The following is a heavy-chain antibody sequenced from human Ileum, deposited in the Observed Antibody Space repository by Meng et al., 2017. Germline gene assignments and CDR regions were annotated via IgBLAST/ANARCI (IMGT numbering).Heavy chain of an antibody. J-gene: IGHJ6*02. Sequence: SVKVPCKASGDSFNSYSINWVRQAPREGLESMGYIIPSSGAAHYAERFQGRVTNTADKSTSTIYMDLRSLRPDDTAVYYCARGRGDGYRPVDNYDYGLYVWGQGTTVTVSS. D-gene: IGHD5-24*01. CDR3: ARGRGDGYRPVDNYDYGLYV. CDR1: GDSFNSYS. CDR2: IIPSSGAA. V-gene: IGHV1-69*06.